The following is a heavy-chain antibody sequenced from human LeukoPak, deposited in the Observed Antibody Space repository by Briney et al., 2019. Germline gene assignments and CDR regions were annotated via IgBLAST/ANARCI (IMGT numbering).Heavy chain of an antibody. CDR2: INHSGST. CDR3: ATLGEYYDSSGYYYS. J-gene: IGHJ4*02. CDR1: GGSFSGYY. Sequence: PSETLSLTCAVYGGSFSGYYWSWIRQPPGKGLEWIGEINHSGSTNYNPSLKSRVTISVDTSKNQFSLKLTSVTAADTAVYYCATLGEYYDSSGYYYSWGQGTLVTVSS. D-gene: IGHD3-22*01. V-gene: IGHV4-34*01.